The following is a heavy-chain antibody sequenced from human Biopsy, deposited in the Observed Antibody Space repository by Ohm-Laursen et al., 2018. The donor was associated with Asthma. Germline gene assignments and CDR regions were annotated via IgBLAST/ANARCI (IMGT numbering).Heavy chain of an antibody. CDR3: ARDVMEWYLPAFDF. V-gene: IGHV3-30-3*01. D-gene: IGHD3-3*01. CDR1: GFTFRSYA. Sequence: SLRLSCAAPGFTFRSYAMHWVRQAPGKGLEWVAVGGSYYDGGLKYYADSVNGRFTVSRHDSKNTLYLQMNSLRPDDTAVYYCARDVMEWYLPAFDFWGQGTLVTVSS. J-gene: IGHJ4*02. CDR2: GGSYYDGGLK.